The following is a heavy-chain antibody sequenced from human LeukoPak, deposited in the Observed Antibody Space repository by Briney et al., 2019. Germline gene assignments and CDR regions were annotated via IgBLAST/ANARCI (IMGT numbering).Heavy chain of an antibody. J-gene: IGHJ4*02. D-gene: IGHD6-13*01. CDR1: GFTFARHA. Sequence: PGGSLRLSCAGSGFTFARHALTWVRQAPGMGLEWVSTISGGGGSTHYADSVKGRFTISSDNSKDTVFLQMNNLRAEDTAIYYCAREGGSCTSNSCSDYFDYWGQGTLVTVSS. CDR2: ISGGGGST. V-gene: IGHV3-23*01. CDR3: AREGGSCTSNSCSDYFDY.